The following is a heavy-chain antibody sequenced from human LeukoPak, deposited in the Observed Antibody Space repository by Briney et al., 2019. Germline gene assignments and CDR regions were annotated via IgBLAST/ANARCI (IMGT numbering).Heavy chain of an antibody. CDR3: ATRVVAGIPYYFDH. V-gene: IGHV1-69*04. D-gene: IGHD6-19*01. CDR2: IIPILGIA. Sequence: ASVKVSCKASGGTFSSYAISWVRQAPGQGLEWMGRIIPILGIANYAQKFQGRVTITADKSTSTAYMELSGLRSDDTAVYYCATRVVAGIPYYFDHWGQGTLVTVSS. J-gene: IGHJ4*02. CDR1: GGTFSSYA.